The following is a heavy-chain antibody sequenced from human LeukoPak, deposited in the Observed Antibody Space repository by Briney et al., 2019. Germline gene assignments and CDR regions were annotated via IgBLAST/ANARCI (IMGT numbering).Heavy chain of an antibody. Sequence: GGSLRLSCEASGFIFSNSGVHWVRQAPGKGLEWVAVISYDGSNKYYADSVKGRFTISRDNSKNTLYLQMNSLRAEDTAVYYCARERSGWERRGYYYGMDVWGQGTTVTVSS. CDR1: GFIFSNSG. V-gene: IGHV3-30*19. CDR2: ISYDGSNK. D-gene: IGHD6-19*01. J-gene: IGHJ6*02. CDR3: ARERSGWERRGYYYGMDV.